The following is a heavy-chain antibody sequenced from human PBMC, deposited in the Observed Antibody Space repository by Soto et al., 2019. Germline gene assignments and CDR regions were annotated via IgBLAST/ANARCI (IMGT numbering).Heavy chain of an antibody. CDR2: INHSGST. Sequence: SETLSLTCAVYGGSFSGYYWSWIRQPPGKGLEWIGEINHSGSTNYNPSLKSRVTISVDTSKNQFSLKLSSVTAADTAVYYCARGSRRAIAAAGTGYFQHWGQGTLVTVS. V-gene: IGHV4-34*01. CDR1: GGSFSGYY. CDR3: ARGSRRAIAAAGTGYFQH. J-gene: IGHJ1*01. D-gene: IGHD6-13*01.